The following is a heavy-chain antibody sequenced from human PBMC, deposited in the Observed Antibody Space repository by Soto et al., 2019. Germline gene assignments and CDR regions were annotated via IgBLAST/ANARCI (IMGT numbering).Heavy chain of an antibody. CDR2: TYYRSKWYN. Sequence: SQPLSLTCSISGVSFSSNIAAWNWIRQSLSRGLEWLGRTYYRSKWYNDYAVSVKSRITINPDTSKNQFSLQLNSVTPEDTAVYYCARDPNTDSSSWHTYYYYGMDVWGQGTTVTVSS. CDR3: ARDPNTDSSSWHTYYYYGMDV. CDR1: GVSFSSNIAA. D-gene: IGHD6-13*01. J-gene: IGHJ6*02. V-gene: IGHV6-1*01.